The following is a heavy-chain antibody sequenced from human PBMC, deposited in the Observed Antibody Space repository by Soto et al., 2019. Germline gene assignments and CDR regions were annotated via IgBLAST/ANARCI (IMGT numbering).Heavy chain of an antibody. D-gene: IGHD3-9*01. V-gene: IGHV1-69*12. CDR2: IIPIFGTA. CDR1: GGTFSSYA. J-gene: IGHJ6*02. CDR3: ASLQYYGILAGMDV. Sequence: QVQLVQSGAEVKKPGSSVKVSCKASGGTFSSYAISWVRQAPGQGLEWMGGIIPIFGTANYAQKFQGRVTVTADESTSTAYMELSSLRSEETAVYYCASLQYYGILAGMDVWGQGTTVTVSS.